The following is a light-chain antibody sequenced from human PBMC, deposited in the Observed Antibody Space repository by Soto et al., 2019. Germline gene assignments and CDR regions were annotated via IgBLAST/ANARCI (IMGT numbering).Light chain of an antibody. J-gene: IGKJ1*01. CDR2: ATS. Sequence: EIVLTQSPGTLSSSPGERATLSCRASQSIDNRYLAWYQHKPGQAPRLLIYATSSRATGIPDRFGGSGSGTDFALTINKLEPEEFAVYYCQQYFGSSWTFGQGTKVDIK. CDR1: QSIDNRY. CDR3: QQYFGSSWT. V-gene: IGKV3-20*01.